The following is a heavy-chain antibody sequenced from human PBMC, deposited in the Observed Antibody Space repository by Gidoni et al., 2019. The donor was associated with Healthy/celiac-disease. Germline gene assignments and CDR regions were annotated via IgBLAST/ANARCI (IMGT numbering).Heavy chain of an antibody. V-gene: IGHV3-23*01. J-gene: IGHJ6*02. CDR1: GFTFSSYA. CDR2: ISGSGGST. Sequence: EVQLLESGGGLVQPGGSLRLSCAASGFTFSSYAMSWVRQAPGKGLEWVSAISGSGGSTYYADSVKGRFTISRDNSKNTLYLQMNSLRAEDTAVYYCAKEGSGWYSGYYYYYGMDVWGQGTTVTVSS. CDR3: AKEGSGWYSGYYYYYGMDV. D-gene: IGHD6-19*01.